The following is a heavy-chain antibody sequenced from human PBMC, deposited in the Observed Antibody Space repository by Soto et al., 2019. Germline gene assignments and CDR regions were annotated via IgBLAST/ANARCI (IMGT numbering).Heavy chain of an antibody. CDR2: ISSSSSTI. D-gene: IGHD6-13*01. Sequence: EVQLVESGGDLVQPGGSLRLSCAASGFTFSSYSMNWVRQAPGKGLEWVSYISSSSSTIYYADSVKGRFTISRDNAKNSLYLHMNSLRAEDTSVYYCARHPERIAEIGWFDPWGQGTLVTVSS. V-gene: IGHV3-48*01. J-gene: IGHJ5*02. CDR3: ARHPERIAEIGWFDP. CDR1: GFTFSSYS.